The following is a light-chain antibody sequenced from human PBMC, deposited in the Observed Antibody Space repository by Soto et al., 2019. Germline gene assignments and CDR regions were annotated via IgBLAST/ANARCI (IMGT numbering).Light chain of an antibody. J-gene: IGKJ1*01. CDR2: DAS. V-gene: IGKV1-5*01. CDR1: QSISSW. CDR3: QQYNSYSRA. Sequence: DIQMTQSPSTLSASVGDRVTITCRASQSISSWLAWYQQKPGKAPKLLIYDASSLESGVPSRFSGSGSGTEFTLTISRLQPDDFATYDCQQYNSYSRAFGQGTKVEIK.